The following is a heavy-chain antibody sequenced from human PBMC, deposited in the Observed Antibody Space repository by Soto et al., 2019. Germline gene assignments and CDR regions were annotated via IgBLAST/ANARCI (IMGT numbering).Heavy chain of an antibody. V-gene: IGHV4-30-2*01. J-gene: IGHJ6*02. D-gene: IGHD7-27*01. CDR2: IYHSGST. CDR1: GGSISSGGYS. CDR3: ARGLTSGMDV. Sequence: LSLTCAVSGGSISSGGYSWSWIRQPPGKGLEWIGYIYHSGSTYYNPSLKSRVTISVDRSKNQFSLKLSSVTAADTAEYYCARGLTSGMDVCGQRTTVTVSS.